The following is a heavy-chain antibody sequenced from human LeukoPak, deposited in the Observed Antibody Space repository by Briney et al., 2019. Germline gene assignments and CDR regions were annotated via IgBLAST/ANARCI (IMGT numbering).Heavy chain of an antibody. CDR3: ARGWGGDCYHVH. CDR2: IYGGNGNT. CDR1: GYTYTSYA. J-gene: IGHJ4*02. V-gene: IGHV1-3*01. Sequence: ASVKVSCKASGYTYTSYAMHWVRQAPGQRLEWMGWIYGGNGNTKYSQKFQGRVSITRDTSASTVYMELSSLGSEDTAVYYCARGWGGDCYHVHWGQGTLVTVSS. D-gene: IGHD2-21*02.